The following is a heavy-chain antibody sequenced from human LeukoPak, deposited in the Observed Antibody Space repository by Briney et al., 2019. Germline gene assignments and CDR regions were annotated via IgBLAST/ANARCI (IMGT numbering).Heavy chain of an antibody. CDR2: IYSGGST. J-gene: IGHJ4*02. D-gene: IGHD4-17*01. V-gene: IGHV3-66*01. CDR1: GFTFSSYS. Sequence: PGGSLRLSCAASGFTFSSYSMNWVRQAPGKGLEWVSVIYSGGSTYYADSVKGRFTISRDNSKNTLYLQMNSLRAEDTAVYYCARVSDDYGLREYFDYWGQGTLVTVSS. CDR3: ARVSDDYGLREYFDY.